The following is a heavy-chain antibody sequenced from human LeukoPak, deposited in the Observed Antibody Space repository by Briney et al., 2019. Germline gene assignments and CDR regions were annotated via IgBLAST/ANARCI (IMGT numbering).Heavy chain of an antibody. V-gene: IGHV1-18*01. Sequence: ASVKVSCKTSGYTFTSYGISWMRQAPGQGLGWMGWISTYNGNTNYAQNLQGRVTMTPDTSTSTAYMELRSLRSDDTAVYYCARDKNWDLEYWGQGTLVTVSS. CDR2: ISTYNGNT. D-gene: IGHD7-27*01. CDR3: ARDKNWDLEY. J-gene: IGHJ4*02. CDR1: GYTFTSYG.